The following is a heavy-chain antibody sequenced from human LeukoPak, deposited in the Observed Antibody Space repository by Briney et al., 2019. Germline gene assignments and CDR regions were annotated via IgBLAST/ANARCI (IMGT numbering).Heavy chain of an antibody. CDR2: LYSGGST. Sequence: GSLEISCAVSGFHVSRNYMSWVRPGPGEGLEWVSVLYSGGSTYYADSVRGRFTISRDNSKNTLYLQMNSLRAEDTAVYYCARDTGYNYGPVYWGQGTLVTVSS. J-gene: IGHJ4*02. V-gene: IGHV3-53*01. D-gene: IGHD5-24*01. CDR1: GFHVSRNY. CDR3: ARDTGYNYGPVY.